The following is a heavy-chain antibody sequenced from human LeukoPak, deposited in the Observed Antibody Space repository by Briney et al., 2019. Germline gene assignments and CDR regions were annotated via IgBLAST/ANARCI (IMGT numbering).Heavy chain of an antibody. Sequence: SETLSLTCTVSSDSISNYYWNWIRQPPGKGLEWIGNIYYSGSTNYNPSLKSRVTISLDTSKNQFSLKLSSVTAADTAVYYCARGFRGDNFDYWGQGTLVTVSS. J-gene: IGHJ4*02. CDR2: IYYSGST. CDR3: ARGFRGDNFDY. D-gene: IGHD7-27*01. V-gene: IGHV4-59*01. CDR1: SDSISNYY.